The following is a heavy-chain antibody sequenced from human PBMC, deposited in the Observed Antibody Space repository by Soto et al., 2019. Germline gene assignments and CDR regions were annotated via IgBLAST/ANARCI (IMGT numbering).Heavy chain of an antibody. CDR2: IRSEGYDK. Sequence: EVQLVESGGGLVKPGGALRLSCAASGFTFSYYTMTWVRQAPGKGLEWVSSIRSEGYDKYYADSVKGRFTIARDNAKKSLYLHLNTLRADDTAVYYCAREADDSPVYWGQGTLVTVSS. D-gene: IGHD3-22*01. CDR3: AREADDSPVY. J-gene: IGHJ4*02. CDR1: GFTFSYYT. V-gene: IGHV3-21*01.